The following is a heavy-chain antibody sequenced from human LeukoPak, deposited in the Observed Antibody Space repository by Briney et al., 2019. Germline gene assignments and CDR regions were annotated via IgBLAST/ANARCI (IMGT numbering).Heavy chain of an antibody. V-gene: IGHV1-8*01. J-gene: IGHJ4*02. Sequence: ASVTVSFKASGYTFTSYDINWVRQAPGQGLEWMGWMNPNSGNTGYAQKFQGRVTMTRNTSISTAYMELSSLRSEDTAVYYCARGSPTVPMGGYWGQGTLVTVSS. CDR1: GYTFTSYD. D-gene: IGHD4-17*01. CDR3: ARGSPTVPMGGY. CDR2: MNPNSGNT.